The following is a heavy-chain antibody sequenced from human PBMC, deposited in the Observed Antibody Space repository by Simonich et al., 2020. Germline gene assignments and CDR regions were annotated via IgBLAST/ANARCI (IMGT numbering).Heavy chain of an antibody. CDR3: ARGRLTGDKGAFDI. J-gene: IGHJ3*02. CDR1: GSTFTGYY. D-gene: IGHD7-27*01. CDR2: VNPNGGGT. Sequence: QVQLVQSGAEVKKPGASVKVSCKASGSTFTGYYMHWVRQAPGQGLERRGRVNPNGGGTNYAQKVQGRVTRTRDTSISTAYMELSRLRSDDTAVYYCARGRLTGDKGAFDIWGQGTMVTVSS. V-gene: IGHV1-2*02.